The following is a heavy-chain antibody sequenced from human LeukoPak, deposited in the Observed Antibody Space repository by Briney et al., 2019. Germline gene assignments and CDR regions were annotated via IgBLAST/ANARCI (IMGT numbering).Heavy chain of an antibody. CDR3: AREEADSGTYYVDH. J-gene: IGHJ4*02. CDR1: GYTFTSYG. V-gene: IGHV1-18*01. Sequence: ASVKVSCKASGYTFTSYGINWVRQAPGQGLEWMGWISTYNGNTNSAQKLQGRVTMTTDTSTSTAYMELRSLRSDDTAVYYCAREEADSGTYYVDHWGQGTLVTVSS. CDR2: ISTYNGNT. D-gene: IGHD1-26*01.